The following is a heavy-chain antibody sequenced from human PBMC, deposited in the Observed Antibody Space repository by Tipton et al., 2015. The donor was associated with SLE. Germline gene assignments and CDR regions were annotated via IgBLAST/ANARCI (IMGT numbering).Heavy chain of an antibody. V-gene: IGHV3-23*01. J-gene: IGHJ4*02. CDR3: AKAXSSGDRGYCDY. Sequence: SLRLSCAASGFTFSSYAMSWVRQAPGKGLEWVSAIXGSGGSTYYADSVKGRFTISRDNSKNTLYLQMNSLRAEDTAVYYCAKAXSSGDRGYCDYWGLVTLFTVSS. CDR1: GFTFSSYA. D-gene: IGHD3-10*01. CDR2: IXGSGGST.